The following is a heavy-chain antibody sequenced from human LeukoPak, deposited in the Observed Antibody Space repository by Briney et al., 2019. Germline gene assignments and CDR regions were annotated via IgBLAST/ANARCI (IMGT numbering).Heavy chain of an antibody. CDR3: ARGRSYYSAEYFQH. J-gene: IGHJ1*01. D-gene: IGHD1-26*01. Sequence: GSLRLSCAASGLHFSGTAMSWIRQPPGKGLEWIGEINHSGSTNYNPSLKSRVTISVDTSKNQFSLKLSSVTAADTAVYYCARGRSYYSAEYFQHWGQGTLVTVSS. CDR1: GLHFSGTA. V-gene: IGHV4-34*01. CDR2: INHSGST.